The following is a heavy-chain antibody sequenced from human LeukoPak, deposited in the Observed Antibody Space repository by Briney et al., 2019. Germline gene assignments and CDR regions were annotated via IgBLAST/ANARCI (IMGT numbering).Heavy chain of an antibody. J-gene: IGHJ5*02. D-gene: IGHD3-3*01. CDR3: ARADDNFWSGPGGFDP. CDR2: IYYSGST. V-gene: IGHV4-31*03. Sequence: PSETLSLTCTVSGGSISSGGYYWSWIRQHPGKGLEWIGYIYYSGSTYYNPSLKSRVTISVDTSKNQFSLKLSSVTAADTAVYYCARADDNFWSGPGGFDPWGQGTLVTVSP. CDR1: GGSISSGGYY.